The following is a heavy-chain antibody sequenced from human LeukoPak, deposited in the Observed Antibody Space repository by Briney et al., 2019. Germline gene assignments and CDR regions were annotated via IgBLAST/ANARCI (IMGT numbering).Heavy chain of an antibody. CDR1: GGSISSYY. D-gene: IGHD2-15*01. V-gene: IGHV4-59*08. CDR3: ARQISDYYYYYMDV. J-gene: IGHJ6*03. Sequence: SETLSLTCTVSGGSISSYYWSWIRQPPGKGLEWIGTIYYSGTTYYNPSLESRVTIFEGTSKNQFSLMLTSVTAADTAVYYCARQISDYYYYYMDVWGKGTTVTVSS. CDR2: IYYSGTT.